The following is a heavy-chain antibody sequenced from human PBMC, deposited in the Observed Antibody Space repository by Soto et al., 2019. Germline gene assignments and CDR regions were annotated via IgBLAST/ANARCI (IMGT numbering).Heavy chain of an antibody. CDR1: GYTFTGYY. D-gene: IGHD3-3*01. CDR3: ARASTIFGLVTGGYYYYRMDV. CDR2: INPNSGGT. Sequence: ASVKVSCKASGYTFTGYYMHWVRQAPGQGLEWMGWINPNSGGTNYAQKFQGRVTMTRDTSISTAYMELSRLRSDDTAVYYCARASTIFGLVTGGYYYYRMDVWGQGTTVTVSS. V-gene: IGHV1-2*02. J-gene: IGHJ6*02.